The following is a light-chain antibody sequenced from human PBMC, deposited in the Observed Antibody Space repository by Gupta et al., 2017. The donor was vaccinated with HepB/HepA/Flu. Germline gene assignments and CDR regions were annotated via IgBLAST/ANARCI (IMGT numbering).Light chain of an antibody. CDR1: SSDIGTYDL. Sequence: QSALTQPASVSGSPGQSITISCTGTSSDIGTYDLVSWYQQHPGKAPKLMIYEVTKRPSGVANRFSGSKSGNRASLTISGLQAEDEADYYCCAYGGSVSMVVFGGGTKVTVL. J-gene: IGLJ2*01. CDR2: EVT. V-gene: IGLV2-23*02. CDR3: CAYGGSVSMVV.